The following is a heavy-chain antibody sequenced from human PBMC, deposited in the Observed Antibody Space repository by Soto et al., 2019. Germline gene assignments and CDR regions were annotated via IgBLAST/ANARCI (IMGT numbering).Heavy chain of an antibody. J-gene: IGHJ4*02. CDR2: IIPILGIA. CDR3: ARDGATADFDY. CDR1: GGTFSSYT. Sequence: QVQLVQSGAEVKKPGSSVKVSCKASGGTFSSYTISWVRQAPGQGLEWMGRIIPILGIANYAQKFQGRVTITADKSMSTAFMELSSLRSEETAVSYCARDGATADFDYWGQGTLVTVSS. V-gene: IGHV1-69*08. D-gene: IGHD5-12*01.